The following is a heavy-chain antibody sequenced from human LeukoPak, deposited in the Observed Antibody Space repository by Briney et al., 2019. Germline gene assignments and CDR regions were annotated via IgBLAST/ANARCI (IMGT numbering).Heavy chain of an antibody. CDR1: GYSISSGYY. J-gene: IGHJ5*02. V-gene: IGHV4-38-2*01. CDR3: AAGGPGDWFDP. D-gene: IGHD3-16*01. Sequence: PSETLSLTCAVSGYSISSGYYWGWIRQPPGKGLEWIGSIYHSGSTYYNPSLKSRVTISVDTSKNRFSLKLSSVTAADTAVYYCAAGGPGDWFDPWGQGTLVTVSS. CDR2: IYHSGST.